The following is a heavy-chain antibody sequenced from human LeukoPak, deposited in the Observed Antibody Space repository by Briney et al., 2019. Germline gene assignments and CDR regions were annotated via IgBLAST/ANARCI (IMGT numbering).Heavy chain of an antibody. V-gene: IGHV5-51*01. J-gene: IGHJ4*02. Sequence: GESLKISCKSSGYSFTNYWIGWVRQMPGKGLEWMGIIYPGDSDTRHSPSFQGQVTISADKSISTAYLQWSSLKASDTAMYYCARMYYYDSSGYYLDYWGQGSLVIVSS. D-gene: IGHD3-22*01. CDR2: IYPGDSDT. CDR3: ARMYYYDSSGYYLDY. CDR1: GYSFTNYW.